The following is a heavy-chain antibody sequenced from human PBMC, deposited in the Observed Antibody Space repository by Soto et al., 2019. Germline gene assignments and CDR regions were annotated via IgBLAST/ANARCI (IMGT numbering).Heavy chain of an antibody. CDR3: AGSPEWSYALSQLVITTFGVY. CDR1: GGNFSSYA. Sequence: QVQLVQSGAEVKKPGSSVTVSCKDSGGNFSSYAFSWVRQAPGQGLEWMGGIIPVFGATNYAQRFQGRVTITADAATSTAYMELSSLRSEDTAVYYCAGSPEWSYALSQLVITTFGVYWGQGTLVTVS. D-gene: IGHD3-22*01. CDR2: IIPVFGAT. V-gene: IGHV1-69*01. J-gene: IGHJ4*02.